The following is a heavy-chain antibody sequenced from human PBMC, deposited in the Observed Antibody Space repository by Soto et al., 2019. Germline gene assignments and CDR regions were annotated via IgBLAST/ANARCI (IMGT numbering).Heavy chain of an antibody. CDR1: GFTFRSFT. V-gene: IGHV3-21*02. D-gene: IGHD6-13*01. Sequence: EVQLVESGGGLVKPGGSLRLSCAASGFTFRSFTMNWVRQAPGKGLEWVSTISSNSAYIYYTDALRGRFTISRDNAKNSLHLPMNGLRAEDTAVYYCTRDASRDSSARGWFDPWGPGTLVTVSS. J-gene: IGHJ5*02. CDR3: TRDASRDSSARGWFDP. CDR2: ISSNSAYI.